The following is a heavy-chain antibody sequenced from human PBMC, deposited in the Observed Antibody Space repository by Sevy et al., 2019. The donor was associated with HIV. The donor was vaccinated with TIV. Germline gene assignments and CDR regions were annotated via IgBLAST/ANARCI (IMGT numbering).Heavy chain of an antibody. CDR1: GFTFSSYA. CDR3: ARDQFIVGADYYYYGMDV. J-gene: IGHJ6*02. CDR2: ISYDGSNK. V-gene: IGHV3-30*04. Sequence: GGSLRLSCAASGFTFSSYAMHWVHQAPGKGLEWVAVISYDGSNKYYADSVKGRFTISRDNSKNTLYLQMNSLRAEDTAVYYCARDQFIVGADYYYYGMDVWGQGTTVTVSS. D-gene: IGHD1-26*01.